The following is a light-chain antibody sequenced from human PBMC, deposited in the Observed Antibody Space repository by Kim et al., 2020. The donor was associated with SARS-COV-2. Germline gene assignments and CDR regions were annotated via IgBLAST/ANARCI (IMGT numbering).Light chain of an antibody. CDR1: RSSIASNY. CDR3: QSYDSSNWV. Sequence: GKTETISCTRSRSSIASNYVQWYQQRPGSAPTTVIYEDNQRPSGVPDRFSGSIDSSSNSASLTISGLKTEDEADYYCQSYDSSNWVFGGGTQLTVL. J-gene: IGLJ3*02. V-gene: IGLV6-57*03. CDR2: EDN.